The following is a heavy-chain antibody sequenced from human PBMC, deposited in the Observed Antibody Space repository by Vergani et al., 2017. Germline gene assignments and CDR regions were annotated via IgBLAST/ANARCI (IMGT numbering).Heavy chain of an antibody. CDR3: ASGRAGRYGVSNGRAYYFDY. CDR1: GYTFTAYY. V-gene: IGHV1-46*01. CDR2: ISPDGFST. D-gene: IGHD4-17*01. Sequence: VQLVQSGAAVGKPGASVKISCKASGYTFTAYYLHWVRPAPEQGLEWGGVISPDGFSTFYGQKFQGRVTITRDMSTSTVYVEVTSLRSDDTAVYYCASGRAGRYGVSNGRAYYFDYWGQGTLVTVSS. J-gene: IGHJ4*02.